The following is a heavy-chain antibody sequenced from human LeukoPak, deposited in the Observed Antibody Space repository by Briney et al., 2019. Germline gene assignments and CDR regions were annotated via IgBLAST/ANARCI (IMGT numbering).Heavy chain of an antibody. CDR1: GFTFSSYA. CDR3: AREAYGEVYFDY. J-gene: IGHJ4*02. V-gene: IGHV3-30-3*01. CDR2: ISYDGSKI. D-gene: IGHD4/OR15-4a*01. Sequence: PGGSLRLSCSASGFTFSSYAMHWVRQAPGKGLEWVALISYDGSKIYYADSVKGRFTISRDNSKNTLYVQMNSLRAEDTAVYYCAREAYGEVYFDYWGQGTLVTVSS.